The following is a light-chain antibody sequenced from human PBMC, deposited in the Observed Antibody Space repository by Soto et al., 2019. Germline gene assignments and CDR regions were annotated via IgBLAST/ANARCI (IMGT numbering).Light chain of an antibody. J-gene: IGKJ4*01. V-gene: IGKV1-39*01. CDR3: QQSYSTT. Sequence: DIQMTQSPSSLSASVGDRVTITCQASQDISNYLNWYQQKPGKAPKLLIYDASNLETGVPSRFSGSGSGTDFTLTISSLQPEDFATYYCQQSYSTTFGGGTKVEIK. CDR2: DAS. CDR1: QDISNY.